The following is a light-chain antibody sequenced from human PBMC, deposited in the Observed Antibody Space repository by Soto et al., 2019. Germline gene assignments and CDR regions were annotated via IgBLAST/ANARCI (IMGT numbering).Light chain of an antibody. V-gene: IGLV2-8*01. J-gene: IGLJ2*01. CDR1: SSDVGAYDY. Sequence: QSALTQPPSASGSPGQSIAISCSGTSSDVGAYDYVSWYQQHPGKAPRLIIYDVTTRPSGVPDRFSGSKSGNTASLTVSGLQAEDEADYSCSSYAGSNNFGVFGGGTQLTVL. CDR2: DVT. CDR3: SSYAGSNNFGV.